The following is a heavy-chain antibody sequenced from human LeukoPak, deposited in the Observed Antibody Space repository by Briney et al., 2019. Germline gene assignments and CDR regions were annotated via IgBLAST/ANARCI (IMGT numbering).Heavy chain of an antibody. CDR1: GGTFSSYA. Sequence: ASVKVSCKASGGTFSSYAISWVRQAPGQGLEWMGRIIPILGIANYAQKFQGRVTITADKSTSTAYMELSSLRSEDTAVYYCAREYYDSSGYYEDYWGQGTLVTVSS. V-gene: IGHV1-69*04. CDR3: AREYYDSSGYYEDY. CDR2: IIPILGIA. D-gene: IGHD3-22*01. J-gene: IGHJ4*02.